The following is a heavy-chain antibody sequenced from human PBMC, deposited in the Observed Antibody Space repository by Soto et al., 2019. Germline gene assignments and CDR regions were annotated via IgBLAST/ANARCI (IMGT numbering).Heavy chain of an antibody. J-gene: IGHJ6*02. CDR2: ISYDGSTK. Sequence: QVQLVESGGGVIQPGKSLRLSCAASGFSFSNYGMHWVRLAPGRGLEWVAVISYDGSTKYYGDSVKGRFTISRDNSINTLDLQMNSLRAEDTALYYCAKDQISHFWSGFPPYYSYTMDVWGPGTKVTVSS. D-gene: IGHD3-3*02. CDR3: AKDQISHFWSGFPPYYSYTMDV. V-gene: IGHV3-30*18. CDR1: GFSFSNYG.